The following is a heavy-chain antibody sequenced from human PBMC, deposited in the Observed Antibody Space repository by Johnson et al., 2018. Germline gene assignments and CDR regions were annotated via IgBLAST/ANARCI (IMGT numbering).Heavy chain of an antibody. CDR3: ARDRGVGAPEYFQH. CDR1: GYTFTSYA. D-gene: IGHD1-26*01. CDR2: INAGNGNT. V-gene: IGHV1-3*01. J-gene: IGHJ1*01. Sequence: QVQLVQSGAEVKKPGASVKVSCKASGYTFTSYAMHWVRQAPGQRLEWMGWINAGNGNTKYSQKFQGRVTITADESTSTAYMELRGLRSEDTAVYYCARDRGVGAPEYFQHWGQGTLVTVSS.